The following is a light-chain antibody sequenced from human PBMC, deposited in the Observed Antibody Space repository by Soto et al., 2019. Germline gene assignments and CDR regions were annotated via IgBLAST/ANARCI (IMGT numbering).Light chain of an antibody. CDR1: HGIDYF. CDR3: QRYNSHPWT. V-gene: IGKV1-27*01. CDR2: RAS. Sequence: DIHMTQSPSNLSASVGYRVTITCRASHGIDYFLAWYQQKPGKVPKLLIYRASTLQSGVPSRLSGSGDGTDFSLTISGLKPEDVATYLCQRYNSHPWTFGHGTKVDIK. J-gene: IGKJ1*01.